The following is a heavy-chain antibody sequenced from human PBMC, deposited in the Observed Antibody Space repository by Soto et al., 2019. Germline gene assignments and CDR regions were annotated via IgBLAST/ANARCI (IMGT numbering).Heavy chain of an antibody. CDR1: GGTFSSYA. Sequence: SVKVSCKASGGTFSSYAISWVRQAPGQGLEWMGGIIPIFGTANYAQKFQGRVTITADESTSTAYLELSSLRSEDTAVYYCARVGTTGYYYYGMDVWGQGTTVTVSS. J-gene: IGHJ6*02. CDR3: ARVGTTGYYYYGMDV. CDR2: IIPIFGTA. V-gene: IGHV1-69*13. D-gene: IGHD1-7*01.